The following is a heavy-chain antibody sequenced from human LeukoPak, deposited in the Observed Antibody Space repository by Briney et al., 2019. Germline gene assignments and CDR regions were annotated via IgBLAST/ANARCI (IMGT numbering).Heavy chain of an antibody. CDR2: INPNSGGT. V-gene: IGHV1-2*02. D-gene: IGHD2-8*01. CDR1: GYTFTVYY. CDR3: ARELGDIVLMVYAHYFDY. J-gene: IGHJ4*02. Sequence: ASVKVSFKASGYTFTVYYMHWVRQAPGQGLEWMGWINPNSGGTNYAQKFQGRVTMTRDTSISTAYMELSRLRSDDTAVYYCARELGDIVLMVYAHYFDYWGQGTLVTVSS.